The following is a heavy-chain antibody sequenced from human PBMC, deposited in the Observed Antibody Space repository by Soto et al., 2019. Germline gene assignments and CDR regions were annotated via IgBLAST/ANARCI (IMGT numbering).Heavy chain of an antibody. CDR2: INVGNGNT. D-gene: IGHD2-15*01. V-gene: IGHV1-3*01. Sequence: ASVEVYCKASGYTFTDYAIHWVRQAPGQGLEWMGWINVGNGNTGYSRKFQGRVTKSRDMSAITAYIEVTSLTSEDTAIYYCGRKGALYTPLDHGGQGPLVTVSS. CDR3: GRKGALYTPLDH. J-gene: IGHJ4*02. CDR1: GYTFTDYA.